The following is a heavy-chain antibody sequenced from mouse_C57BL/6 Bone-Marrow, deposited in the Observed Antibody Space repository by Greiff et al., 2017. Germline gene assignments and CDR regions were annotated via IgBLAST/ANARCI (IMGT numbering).Heavy chain of an antibody. CDR3: ARCPPYDYCGGYAMDY. CDR2: ISYSGST. CDR1: GYSITSDY. D-gene: IGHD2-4*01. Sequence: DVQLVESGPGLVKPSPTLSLTCSATGYSITSDYWNWIRKFPGNNLEYIGYISYSGSTYYYPSLNSRISITRDTSTNQYYLLLNSVTTEDTATYYCARCPPYDYCGGYAMDYGGQGNAATVTA. V-gene: IGHV3-8*01. J-gene: IGHJ4*01.